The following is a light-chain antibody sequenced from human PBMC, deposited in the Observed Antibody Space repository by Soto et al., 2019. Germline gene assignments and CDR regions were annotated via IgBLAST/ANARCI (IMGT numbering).Light chain of an antibody. CDR2: LNSDGSH. Sequence: QPVLTQSPSASASLGASVKLTCTLSSGHSSYAIAWHQQQPEKGPRYLMKLNSDGSHSKGDGMPDRFSGASAGAERYLTIDSLQSEDEADYYCQTWVTGIYVFGTGTKVTVL. CDR1: SGHSSYA. J-gene: IGLJ1*01. CDR3: QTWVTGIYV. V-gene: IGLV4-69*01.